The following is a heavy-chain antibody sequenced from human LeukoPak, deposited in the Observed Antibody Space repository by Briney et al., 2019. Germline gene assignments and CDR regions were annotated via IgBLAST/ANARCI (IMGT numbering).Heavy chain of an antibody. D-gene: IGHD2-15*01. CDR2: IKQDGSEK. CDR3: ARGIDIVVVVAANLDY. CDR1: GFTFSSYW. Sequence: PGGSLRLSCAASGFTFSSYWMSWVRQAPGKGLEWVANIKQDGSEKYYVDSVKGRFTISRDNAKNSLYLQMNSLRAEDTAVYYCARGIDIVVVVAANLDYWGQGTLVTVSS. J-gene: IGHJ4*02. V-gene: IGHV3-7*01.